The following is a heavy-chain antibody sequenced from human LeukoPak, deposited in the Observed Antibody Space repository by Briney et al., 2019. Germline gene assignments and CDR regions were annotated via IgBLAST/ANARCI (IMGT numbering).Heavy chain of an antibody. CDR1: GYTFTSYG. V-gene: IGHV1-18*01. D-gene: IGHD6-13*01. CDR3: ARGPRAAADDY. J-gene: IGHJ4*02. CDR2: ISAYNGNT. Sequence: GASVKVPCKASGYTFTSYGISWVRQAPGQGLEWMGWISAYNGNTNYAQKLQGRVTITRDTSASTAYMELTSLTSEDTVVYYCARGPRAAADDYWGQGTLVTVSS.